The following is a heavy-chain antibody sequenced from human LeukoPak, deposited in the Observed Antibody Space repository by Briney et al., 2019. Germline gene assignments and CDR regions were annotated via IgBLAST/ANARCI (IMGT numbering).Heavy chain of an antibody. Sequence: GGSLRLSCAASGFTVSNNYMNWVRQAPGKGLEWVSVIYSSGSTYYADSVKGRFTISGDNSKNTLYLQVNSLRAEDTAVYYCARDSSSSDAFDIWGQGTMVTVSS. D-gene: IGHD6-13*01. J-gene: IGHJ3*02. V-gene: IGHV3-66*01. CDR1: GFTVSNNY. CDR3: ARDSSSSDAFDI. CDR2: IYSSGST.